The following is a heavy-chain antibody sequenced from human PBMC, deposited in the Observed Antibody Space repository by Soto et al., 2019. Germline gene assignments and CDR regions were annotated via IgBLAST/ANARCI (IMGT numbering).Heavy chain of an antibody. Sequence: QVQLVQSGAEVKKPGASVKVSCKASGYTFTNNYMHWVRQAPGQGLEWMGIINPSGGSTSYAQKFQGRXXMXRXXSTSTGYMELSSLRSEDTAVYYCARGDSSGWGWDYWGQGTLVTVSS. D-gene: IGHD6-19*01. CDR2: INPSGGST. CDR1: GYTFTNNY. CDR3: ARGDSSGWGWDY. J-gene: IGHJ4*02. V-gene: IGHV1-46*01.